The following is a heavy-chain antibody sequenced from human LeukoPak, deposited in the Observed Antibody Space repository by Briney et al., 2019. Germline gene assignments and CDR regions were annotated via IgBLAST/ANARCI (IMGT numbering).Heavy chain of an antibody. CDR2: IRYNGNNQ. CDR1: GFTFNNYG. V-gene: IGHV3-30*02. D-gene: IGHD3-22*01. J-gene: IGHJ4*02. CDR3: AKAVMYYYDSSGYPTDY. Sequence: SGGSLRLSCAASGFTFNNYGMHWVRQAPGKGLEWVAFIRYNGNNQYYEDSVKGRFTISRDNSKNTLYLRMNSLRAEDTAVYYCAKAVMYYYDSSGYPTDYWGQGTLVTVSS.